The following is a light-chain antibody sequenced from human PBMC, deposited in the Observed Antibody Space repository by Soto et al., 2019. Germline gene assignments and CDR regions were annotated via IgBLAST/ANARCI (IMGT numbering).Light chain of an antibody. Sequence: QSVLTQPPSVSAAPGQRVTISCSGTFSNIGTNSVSWYQLLPVSAPKLLIYENDKRPSGIVARFSASKSATSATLAITGLQTGDEGDYYCATRDTSLNAGVFGGGTKLTVL. CDR3: ATRDTSLNAGV. J-gene: IGLJ2*01. CDR1: FSNIGTNS. V-gene: IGLV1-51*01. CDR2: END.